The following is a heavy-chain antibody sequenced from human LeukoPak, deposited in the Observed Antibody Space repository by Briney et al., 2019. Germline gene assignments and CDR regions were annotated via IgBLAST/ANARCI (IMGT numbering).Heavy chain of an antibody. CDR2: IIPILGTV. D-gene: IGHD3-10*01. CDR3: ARPYGSGSYYFDF. V-gene: IGHV1-69*01. CDR1: GGTFSNYA. J-gene: IGHJ4*02. Sequence: APVKVSCKASGGTFSNYAISWVRQAPGQGLEWMGGIIPILGTVDYAQKFQGRVTITADESTTTAYMELSSLRSEDTAVYYCARPYGSGSYYFDFWGQGTLVTVSS.